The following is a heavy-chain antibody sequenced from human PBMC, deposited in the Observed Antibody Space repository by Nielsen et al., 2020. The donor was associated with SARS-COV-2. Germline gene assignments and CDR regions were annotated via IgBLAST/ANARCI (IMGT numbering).Heavy chain of an antibody. Sequence: GGSLRLSCAASGFTFSSYAMSWVRQAPGKGLEWVSAISGSGGSTYYADSVKGRFTISRDNSKNTLYLQMNSLRAEDTAVYYCAKMFGSGSYSITDAFDIWGQGTMVTVSS. CDR1: GFTFSSYA. CDR2: ISGSGGST. CDR3: AKMFGSGSYSITDAFDI. V-gene: IGHV3-23*01. D-gene: IGHD1-26*01. J-gene: IGHJ3*02.